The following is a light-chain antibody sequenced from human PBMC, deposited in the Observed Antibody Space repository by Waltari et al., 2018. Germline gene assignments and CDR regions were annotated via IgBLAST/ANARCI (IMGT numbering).Light chain of an antibody. CDR1: RGVGSA. J-gene: IGKJ2*01. Sequence: EILVTQSPATLSVSPGEGATLPCRASRGVGSALAWYQQKPGQAPRLLIFDASARATGIPASFSGSGSGTEFTLSISRLQSEDSAAYYCQQYYDGYSFGQGTKLEIK. CDR3: QQYYDGYS. V-gene: IGKV3-15*01. CDR2: DAS.